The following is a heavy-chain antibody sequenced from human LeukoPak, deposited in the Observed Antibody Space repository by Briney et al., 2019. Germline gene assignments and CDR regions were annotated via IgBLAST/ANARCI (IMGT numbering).Heavy chain of an antibody. D-gene: IGHD6-13*01. J-gene: IGHJ4*02. V-gene: IGHV3-23*01. CDR3: AKGNPQQLAYVTPNDY. CDR1: GFTFSSYA. Sequence: GGSLRLSCAASGFTFSSYAMSWVRQAPGKGLEWVSAISGSGGSTYYADSVKGRFTISRDNSKNTLYLQMNSLRAEDTAVYYCAKGNPQQLAYVTPNDYWGQGTLVTVSS. CDR2: ISGSGGST.